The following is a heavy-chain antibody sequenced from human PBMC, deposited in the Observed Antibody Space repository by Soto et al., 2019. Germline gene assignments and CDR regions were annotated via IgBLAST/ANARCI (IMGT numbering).Heavy chain of an antibody. CDR3: AKGYSGSNYALFDY. CDR2: IGDTGAST. J-gene: IGHJ4*02. CDR1: GFTFSNYG. D-gene: IGHD1-26*01. V-gene: IGHV3-23*01. Sequence: PGGSLRLSCAVSGFTFSNYGMNWVRQAPGKGLEWVSTIGDTGASTYYADSVEGRFTISRDNSRNTLYLQMNSLRAEDTAVYYCAKGYSGSNYALFDYWGQGALVTVSS.